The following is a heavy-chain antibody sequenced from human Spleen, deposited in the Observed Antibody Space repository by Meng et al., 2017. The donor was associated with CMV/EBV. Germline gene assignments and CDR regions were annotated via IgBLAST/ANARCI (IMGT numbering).Heavy chain of an antibody. CDR2: ISAGGGST. V-gene: IGHV3-23*01. Sequence: GGSLRLSCAASGFTLRTYGMNWVRQAPGKGLEWVSGISAGGGSTDYADSVKGRFTISRDNSKNTLFLQMSSLRAEDTAVYYCTTVLYYYDSSGDHAFDFWGQGTLVTVSS. CDR3: TTVLYYYDSSGDHAFDF. D-gene: IGHD3-22*01. J-gene: IGHJ4*02. CDR1: GFTLRTYG.